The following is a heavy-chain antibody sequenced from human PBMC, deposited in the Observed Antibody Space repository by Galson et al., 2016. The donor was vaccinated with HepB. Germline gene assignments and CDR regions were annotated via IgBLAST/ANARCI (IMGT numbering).Heavy chain of an antibody. D-gene: IGHD6-13*01. Sequence: ETLSLTCTVSGGSISSGTYYWGWIRQPPGKGLEWIGTIYSGGRTYYNPSLMSRLTISVDTSKNQFSLRLSSVTAADTAVYYCARHGRTAAVEFDYWGQGTLVTVST. CDR3: ARHGRTAAVEFDY. V-gene: IGHV4-39*01. J-gene: IGHJ4*02. CDR2: IYSGGRT. CDR1: GGSISSGTYY.